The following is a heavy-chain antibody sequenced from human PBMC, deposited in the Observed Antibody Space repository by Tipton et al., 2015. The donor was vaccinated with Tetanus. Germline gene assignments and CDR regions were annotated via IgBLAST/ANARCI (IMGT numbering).Heavy chain of an antibody. D-gene: IGHD3-22*01. CDR3: ARDRGDYIYYGMDV. Sequence: QMQLVQSGAEVKKPGASVKVSCKASGYTFTGYYMYWVRQAPGQGLEWMGWIDPNSGGTVYAQKFQGRVTMTRDTSISTVYMELSRLRSDDTAVYYCARDRGDYIYYGMDVWGPGTTVTVS. V-gene: IGHV1-2*02. CDR1: GYTFTGYY. J-gene: IGHJ6*02. CDR2: IDPNSGGT.